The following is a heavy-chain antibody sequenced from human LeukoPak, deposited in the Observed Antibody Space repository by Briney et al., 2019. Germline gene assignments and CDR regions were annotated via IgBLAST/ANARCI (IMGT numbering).Heavy chain of an antibody. J-gene: IGHJ6*03. V-gene: IGHV4-59*08. CDR2: IYYSGST. CDR1: GFIVSSKY. CDR3: ARHAQYYYNYMDV. Sequence: SGGSLRLSCAASGFIVSSKYMSWVRQPPGKGLEWIGYIYYSGSTYYNPSLKSRVTISVDTSKNQFSLKLSSVTAADTAVYYCARHAQYYYNYMDVWGKGSTVTISS.